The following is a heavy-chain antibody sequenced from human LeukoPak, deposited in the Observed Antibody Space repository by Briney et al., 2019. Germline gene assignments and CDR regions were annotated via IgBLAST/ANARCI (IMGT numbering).Heavy chain of an antibody. CDR1: GFTFSGYA. CDR2: ISDSGSSS. V-gene: IGHV3-23*01. J-gene: IGHJ4*02. CDR3: AKDAEWSGYYKGIFDY. D-gene: IGHD3-3*01. Sequence: GGSLRLPCAASGFTFSGYAMSWVRQAPGKGLEWVSAISDSGSSSYSADSVKGRFAISRDNSKKTLYLQMNSLRAEDTAVYYCAKDAEWSGYYKGIFDYWGQGTLVTVSS.